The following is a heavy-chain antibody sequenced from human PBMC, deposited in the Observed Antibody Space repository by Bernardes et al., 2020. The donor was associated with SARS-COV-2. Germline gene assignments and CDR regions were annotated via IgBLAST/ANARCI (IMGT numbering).Heavy chain of an antibody. J-gene: IGHJ6*03. CDR1: GGYINSYY. CDR2: IYYRGST. D-gene: IGHD6-6*01. V-gene: IGHV4-59*01. Sequence: SETLSLTCTVSGGYINSYYWSWIRQPPGKGLEWIGHIYYRGSTNYNPSLESRVTLSLDTPKNQFSLKLTDLTAADTAVYYCAREPSSYSSSSGYFYYMDVWGKGTTVTVSS. CDR3: AREPSSYSSSSGYFYYMDV.